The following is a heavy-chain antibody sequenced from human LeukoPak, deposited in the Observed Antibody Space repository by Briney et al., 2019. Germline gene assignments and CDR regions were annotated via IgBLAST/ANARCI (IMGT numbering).Heavy chain of an antibody. Sequence: ASVKVSCKASGYSFTSYYMHWVRQAPGQGLEWMGVISPSGGSTTYAQRFKGSVTMTRDTSPSTVYMELSSLRSEDTAVYYCAKNGDTSGYYYVDYWGQGTLVTVSS. CDR1: GYSFTSYY. J-gene: IGHJ4*02. D-gene: IGHD3-22*01. CDR3: AKNGDTSGYYYVDY. V-gene: IGHV1-46*01. CDR2: ISPSGGST.